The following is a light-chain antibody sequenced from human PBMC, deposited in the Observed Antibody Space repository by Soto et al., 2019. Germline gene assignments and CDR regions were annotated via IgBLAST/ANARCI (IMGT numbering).Light chain of an antibody. V-gene: IGKV3-15*01. CDR3: QQYENWPPVP. CDR2: NSY. CDR1: QNIRRS. J-gene: IGKJ4*01. Sequence: ILMTKSPAILSVSPGERATLSCRASQNIRRSLAWYQQKPGQPPRLLIYNSYTRATGIAARFSGSGSGTDFTLTISSLQVEDFAVYFCQQYENWPPVPFGGVTKVDI.